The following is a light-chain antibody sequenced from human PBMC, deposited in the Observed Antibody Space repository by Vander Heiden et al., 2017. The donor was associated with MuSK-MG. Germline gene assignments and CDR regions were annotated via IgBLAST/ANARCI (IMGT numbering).Light chain of an antibody. J-gene: IGKJ1*01. Sequence: DIQMTQSPSSLSASVGDRVTITCRASQSISSYLNWYQQKPGKAPKLLIYAASSLQSGVPSRFSGRRSGSDFTLTISRLQPQDFATYYCQQMDSTLRTFSEGTKLELK. V-gene: IGKV1-39*01. CDR3: QQMDSTLRT. CDR1: QSISSY. CDR2: AAS.